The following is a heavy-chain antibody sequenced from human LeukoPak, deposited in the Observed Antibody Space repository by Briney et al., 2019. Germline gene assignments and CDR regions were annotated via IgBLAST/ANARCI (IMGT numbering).Heavy chain of an antibody. CDR1: GGSISSSSYY. CDR3: ARRTRTTVSD. V-gene: IGHV4-39*01. J-gene: IGHJ4*02. Sequence: PSETLSLTCTVSGGSISSSSYYWGWIRQPPGKGLEWIGSIYYSGSTYYNPSLKSRVTISVDTSKSQFSLKLSSVTAADTAVYYCARRTRTTVSDWGQGTLVTVSS. CDR2: IYYSGST. D-gene: IGHD4-17*01.